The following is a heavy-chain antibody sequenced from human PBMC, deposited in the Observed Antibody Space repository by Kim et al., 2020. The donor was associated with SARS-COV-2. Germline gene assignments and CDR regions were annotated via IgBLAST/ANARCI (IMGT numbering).Heavy chain of an antibody. D-gene: IGHD1-26*01. J-gene: IGHJ1*01. CDR2: ISYDGSNK. CDR1: GFTFSSYG. Sequence: GGSLRLSCAASGFTFSSYGMHWVRQAPGKGLEWVAVISYDGSNKYYADSVKGRFTISRDNSKNTLYLQMNSLRAEDTAVYYCARGSGSSLIAEYFQHWGQGTLVTVSS. CDR3: ARGSGSSLIAEYFQH. V-gene: IGHV3-33*05.